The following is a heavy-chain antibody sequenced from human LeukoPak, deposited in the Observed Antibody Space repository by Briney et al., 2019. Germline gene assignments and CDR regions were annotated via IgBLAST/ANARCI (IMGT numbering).Heavy chain of an antibody. D-gene: IGHD5-18*01. CDR1: GGSISSSSNY. J-gene: IGHJ4*02. V-gene: IGHV4-61*01. CDR3: ARSSGHSYGDFDY. CDR2: THHSGAT. Sequence: SETLSLTCTVSGGSISSSSNYWSWIRQPPGKGLEWLGYTHHSGATSYNPSLKSRSTMSLDTSNNQFSLKLSSVTAADTAVYYCARSSGHSYGDFDYWGQGNLVTVSS.